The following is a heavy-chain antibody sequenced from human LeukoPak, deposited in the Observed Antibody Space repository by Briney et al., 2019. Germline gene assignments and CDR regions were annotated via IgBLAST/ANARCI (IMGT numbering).Heavy chain of an antibody. CDR1: GFTFSSYW. CDR2: INSDGSST. D-gene: IGHD2-2*01. J-gene: IGHJ4*02. CDR3: ASQRNYIHY. V-gene: IGHV3-74*01. Sequence: VGSLRLSCAASGFTFSSYWMPWVRQAPWKGLVWVSRINSDGSSTSYADSVKGRFTISRDDAKNTLYLQMNSLRAEDTAVYYCASQRNYIHYWGQGTLVTVSP.